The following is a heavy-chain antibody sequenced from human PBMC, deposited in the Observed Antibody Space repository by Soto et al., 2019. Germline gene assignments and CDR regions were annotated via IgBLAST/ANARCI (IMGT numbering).Heavy chain of an antibody. Sequence: PGGSLRLSCAASGFTFSNYAMGWVRQAPGKGLGWVSAIGGGGGSTYYADSVKGRFTISRDNSKNTLYLQMNSLRAEDTAVYYCAKTTEAVAGTVYGYWGQGALVTVS. J-gene: IGHJ4*02. D-gene: IGHD6-19*01. CDR1: GFTFSNYA. CDR3: AKTTEAVAGTVYGY. V-gene: IGHV3-23*01. CDR2: IGGGGGST.